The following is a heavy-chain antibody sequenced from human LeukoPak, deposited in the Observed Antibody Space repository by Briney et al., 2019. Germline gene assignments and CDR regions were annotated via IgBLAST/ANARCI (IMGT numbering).Heavy chain of an antibody. D-gene: IGHD1-26*01. CDR2: INHSGST. V-gene: IGHV4-34*01. J-gene: IGHJ5*02. CDR3: GRSGRYRPSDL. CDR1: GGSFSGYY. Sequence: SETLSLTCAVYGGSFSGYYWSWIRQPPGKGLEWIGEINHSGSTNYNPSLKSRVTISVDTSKNQFSLKLSSVTAADTAVYYCGRSGRYRPSDLWGQGTLVTVSS.